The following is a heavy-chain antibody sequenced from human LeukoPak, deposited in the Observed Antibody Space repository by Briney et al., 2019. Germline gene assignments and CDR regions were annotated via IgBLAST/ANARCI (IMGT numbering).Heavy chain of an antibody. CDR2: IYSGGST. D-gene: IGHD3-22*01. CDR3: ARADSGYYSRWGY. V-gene: IGHV3-66*01. Sequence: GGSLRLSCAASGFTVSSNYMSWVRQAPGKGLEWVSVIYSGGSTYYADSVKGRFTISRDNSKNTLYLQMNSLRAEDTAVYYCARADSGYYSRWGYWGQGTLVTVSS. CDR1: GFTVSSNY. J-gene: IGHJ4*02.